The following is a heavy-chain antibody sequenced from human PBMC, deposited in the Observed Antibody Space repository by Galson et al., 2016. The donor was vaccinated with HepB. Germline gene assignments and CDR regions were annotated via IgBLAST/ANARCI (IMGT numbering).Heavy chain of an antibody. CDR3: VRESSLDFLDS. Sequence: SLRLSCAASGFTFDNFVMHWVRQAPGKGLEWVAVIWDDGNNKFYTDSMKGRVTLSRDNSNNVLSLEMNSLRGEDTVVYYCVRESSLDFLDSWGQGTLVTVSS. CDR2: IWDDGNNK. CDR1: GFTFDNFV. D-gene: IGHD3/OR15-3a*01. J-gene: IGHJ4*01. V-gene: IGHV3-33*01.